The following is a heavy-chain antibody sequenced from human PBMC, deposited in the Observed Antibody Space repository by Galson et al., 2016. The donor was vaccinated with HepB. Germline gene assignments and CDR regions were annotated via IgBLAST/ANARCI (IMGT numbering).Heavy chain of an antibody. CDR2: IRSKTYGATT. V-gene: IGHV3-49*04. D-gene: IGHD6-13*01. CDR1: GFTFGDYT. J-gene: IGHJ3*02. Sequence: SLRLSCAGSGFTFGDYTMTWVRQAPGKGLEWVGFIRSKTYGATTEYAASVKGRFSFSRDDSKTTAYLQMNSLKTEDTAIYYCAGGGAGPNAFAIWGQGKNVTVSS. CDR3: AGGGAGPNAFAI.